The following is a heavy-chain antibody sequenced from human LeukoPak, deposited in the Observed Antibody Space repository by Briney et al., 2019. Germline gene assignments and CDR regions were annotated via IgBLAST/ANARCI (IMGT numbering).Heavy chain of an antibody. CDR3: ARGDDYSNPWFDY. CDR1: GGSISSSSYY. V-gene: IGHV4-39*01. J-gene: IGHJ4*02. CDR2: IYYSGST. D-gene: IGHD4-11*01. Sequence: KSSETLSLTCTVSGGSISSSSYYWGWIRQPPGKGLEWIGSIYYSGSTYYNPSLKSRVTISVDTSKNQFSLKLSSVTAADTAVYYCARGDDYSNPWFDYWGQGTLVTVSS.